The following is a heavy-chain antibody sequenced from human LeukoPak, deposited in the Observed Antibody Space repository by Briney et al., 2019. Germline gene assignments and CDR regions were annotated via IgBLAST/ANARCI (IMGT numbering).Heavy chain of an antibody. J-gene: IGHJ4*02. CDR1: GGSISSYY. Sequence: PSETLSLTCTVSGGSISSYYWSWIRQPPGKGLEWIGYIYYSGSTNYNPSLKSRVTISVDTSKNQFSLQLSSVTAADTAVYYCTRGAGWLIDYWGQGILVTVSS. CDR3: TRGAGWLIDY. CDR2: IYYSGST. V-gene: IGHV4-59*01. D-gene: IGHD3-16*01.